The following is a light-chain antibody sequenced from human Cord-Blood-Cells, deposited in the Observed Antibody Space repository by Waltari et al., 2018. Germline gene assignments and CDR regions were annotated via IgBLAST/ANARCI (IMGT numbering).Light chain of an antibody. CDR1: QSISSY. V-gene: IGKV1-39*01. CDR3: QQSYSTPWT. Sequence: DIQMTQSPSSLSASVGDSVTITCWASQSISSYLNWYQQKPGKAPELLIYAASSLQSGVPSMFSGSGSGTDFPLTISSPRPEDFATYYCQQSYSTPWTFGQGTKVEIK. CDR2: AAS. J-gene: IGKJ1*01.